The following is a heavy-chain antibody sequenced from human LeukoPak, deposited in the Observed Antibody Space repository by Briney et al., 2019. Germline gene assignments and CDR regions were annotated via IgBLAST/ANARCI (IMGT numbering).Heavy chain of an antibody. CDR1: GFTFSSYG. CDR3: AKGRAGGWYRFDY. J-gene: IGHJ4*02. CDR2: ISYDGSNK. V-gene: IGHV3-30*18. Sequence: PGGSLRLSCAASGFTFSSYGMHWVRQAPGKGLEWAAVISYDGSNKYYADSVKGRFTISRDNSKNTLYLQMNSLRAEDTAVYYCAKGRAGGWYRFDYWGQGTLVTVSS. D-gene: IGHD6-19*01.